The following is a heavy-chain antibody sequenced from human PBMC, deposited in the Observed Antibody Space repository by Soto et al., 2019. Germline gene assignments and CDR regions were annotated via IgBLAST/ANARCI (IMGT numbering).Heavy chain of an antibody. J-gene: IGHJ4*02. Sequence: SLILSCEASGFTFSNFVMGWVRQAPGKGLEWVAIILSDGGKKFYADSVKGRFTISRDNSKNTVYLQMNTVRAEDTALYYCTRGGGGDFWRSEDTAVYYCARANDPRKQQLAHWGQGTLVTVSS. D-gene: IGHD6-13*01. CDR2: ILSDGGKK. V-gene: IGHV3-33*01. CDR1: GFTFSNFV. CDR3: TRGGGGDFWRSEDTAVYYCARANDPRKQQLAH.